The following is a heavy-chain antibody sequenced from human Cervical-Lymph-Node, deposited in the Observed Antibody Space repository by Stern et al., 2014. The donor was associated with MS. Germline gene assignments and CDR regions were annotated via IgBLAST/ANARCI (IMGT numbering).Heavy chain of an antibody. D-gene: IGHD3-10*01. Sequence: EVQLVVSGGGLVQPGGSLRLSCAASGFTFSSYAMSWVRQAPGKGLEWVSDISGSGGSTYYADSVKGRFTISIDNSKNTLYLQMNSLRAEDTAVYYCAKDESRSGSYPRGDYWGQGTLVTVSS. J-gene: IGHJ4*02. CDR3: AKDESRSGSYPRGDY. CDR1: GFTFSSYA. CDR2: ISGSGGST. V-gene: IGHV3-23*04.